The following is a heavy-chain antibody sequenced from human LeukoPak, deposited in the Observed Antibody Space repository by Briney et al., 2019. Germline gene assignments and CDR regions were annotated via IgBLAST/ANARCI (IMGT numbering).Heavy chain of an antibody. CDR3: ARGAVVVAATDDAFEI. D-gene: IGHD2-15*01. J-gene: IGHJ3*02. CDR2: IRYDGTNK. CDR1: GFTFTSYG. Sequence: GGSLRLSCAASGFTFTSYGMHWVRQAPGKGLEWVAFIRYDGTNKYYADSVKGRFTISRDNSKNTLYLQMNSLRAEDTALYYCARGAVVVAATDDAFEIWGRGTMVTVSS. V-gene: IGHV3-30*02.